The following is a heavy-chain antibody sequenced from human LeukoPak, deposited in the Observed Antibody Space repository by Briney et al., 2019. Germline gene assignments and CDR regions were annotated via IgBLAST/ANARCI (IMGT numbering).Heavy chain of an antibody. J-gene: IGHJ4*02. CDR2: ISGSGGRGGNT. V-gene: IGHV3-23*01. CDR1: GFTFSSYA. Sequence: PGGSLRLSCAASGFTFSSYAMSWVRQAPGKGLEWVSGISGSGGRGGNTYYADSVKGRFTISRDNSKNTLYLQMNSLRAEDTAVYYCARAQVPDFWFDYWGQGTLVTVSS. CDR3: ARAQVPDFWFDY. D-gene: IGHD3-3*01.